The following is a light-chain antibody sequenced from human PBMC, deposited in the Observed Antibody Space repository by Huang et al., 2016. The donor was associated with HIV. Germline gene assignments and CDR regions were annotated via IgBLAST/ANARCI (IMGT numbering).Light chain of an antibody. CDR1: HRVSTW. CDR3: QQYNTFWT. J-gene: IGKJ1*01. Sequence: DIQMTQSPSILSASVGDRVTITCRASHRVSTWVAWYQQKPGHPPKRLIYKSSTLESGVPSRFSGSGSGTEFTLTITSLQPDDYATYYCQQYNTFWTFGQGTKV. CDR2: KSS. V-gene: IGKV1-5*03.